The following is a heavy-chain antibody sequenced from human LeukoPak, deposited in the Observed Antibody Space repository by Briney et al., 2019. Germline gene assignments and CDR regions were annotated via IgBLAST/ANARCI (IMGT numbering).Heavy chain of an antibody. CDR3: ARDPYSGNYGAYYYYYMDV. V-gene: IGHV3-21*01. CDR1: GFTFNGYN. Sequence: PGGSLRLSCAASGFTFNGYNMNWVRQAPGKGLEWVSSITSSSSYKYYADSVRGRFTISRDNAKNSLYLQMNSLRPEDTAVYYCARDPYSGNYGAYYYYYMDVWGKGTTVTISS. CDR2: ITSSSSYK. J-gene: IGHJ6*03. D-gene: IGHD1-26*01.